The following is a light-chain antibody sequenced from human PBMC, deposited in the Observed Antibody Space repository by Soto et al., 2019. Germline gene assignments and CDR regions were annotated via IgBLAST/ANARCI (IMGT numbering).Light chain of an antibody. CDR1: QDISIY. CDR3: QHSYSPPRT. Sequence: DIQMTQSPASLSASVGDRVTITCRASQDISIYLNWYQQKPGKAPKLVIYDTSNLDTGVPSRCSGSGSGTHFTFTISSLQPEDFATYYCQHSYSPPRTFGQGTKVDIK. J-gene: IGKJ1*01. CDR2: DTS. V-gene: IGKV1-33*01.